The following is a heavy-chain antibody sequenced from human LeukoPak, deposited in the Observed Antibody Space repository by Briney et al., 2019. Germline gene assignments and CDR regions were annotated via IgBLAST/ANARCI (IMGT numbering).Heavy chain of an antibody. D-gene: IGHD4-17*01. Sequence: GGSLRLSCAASGLTVSSNYMNWVRQAPGKGLEWVSVIYSSGSTYYADSVKGRFTIARDNSKNTLYLQMNSLRAEDTAVYYCARGAVSRDFDYWGQGTLVTVSS. V-gene: IGHV3-53*01. CDR2: IYSSGST. J-gene: IGHJ4*02. CDR1: GLTVSSNY. CDR3: ARGAVSRDFDY.